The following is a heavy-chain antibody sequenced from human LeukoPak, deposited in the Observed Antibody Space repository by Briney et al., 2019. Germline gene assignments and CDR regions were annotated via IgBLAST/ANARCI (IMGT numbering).Heavy chain of an antibody. V-gene: IGHV4-34*01. CDR2: SNDSGGT. CDR1: GGTFSGYY. D-gene: IGHD3-3*02. J-gene: IGHJ5*02. CDR3: ARDHSIEYWFDP. Sequence: ASETLSLTCAVYGGTFSGYYWSWIRQPPGKRLEWVGESNDSGGTNYNPSLKSRVTISADESKNQVSLKLTSVTAADTAVYYCARDHSIEYWFDPWGQGTLVTVSS.